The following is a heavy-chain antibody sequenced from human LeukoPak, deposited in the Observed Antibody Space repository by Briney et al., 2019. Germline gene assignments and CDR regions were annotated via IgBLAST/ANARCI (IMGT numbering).Heavy chain of an antibody. CDR1: GFTFSRYA. D-gene: IGHD4-17*01. Sequence: GGSLRLSCAASGFTFSRYAMSWVRQAPGKGLEWVASVSASGGRAHYTDSVRGRFTISRDNSKNTLYLQMSSLTAEDTAIYYCAKEHADYGDYGNCDYWGQGTLVTVSS. CDR2: VSASGGRA. V-gene: IGHV3-23*01. J-gene: IGHJ4*02. CDR3: AKEHADYGDYGNCDY.